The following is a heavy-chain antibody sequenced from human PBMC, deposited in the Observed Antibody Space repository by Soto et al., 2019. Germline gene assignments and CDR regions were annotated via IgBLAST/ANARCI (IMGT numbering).Heavy chain of an antibody. CDR3: ARGLFAGDG. V-gene: IGHV1-46*03. CDR2: INPNGGST. CDR1: GYTFTSYY. J-gene: IGHJ6*04. Sequence: QVQLVQSGAEVKKPGASVKVSCKASGYTFTSYYIHWVRQAPGQGLEWMGIINPNGGSTNYPQEFQGRDTMTRDTATSTVYMDLSRLTSEDAAVYDCARGLFAGDGWGKGTMVTVSS.